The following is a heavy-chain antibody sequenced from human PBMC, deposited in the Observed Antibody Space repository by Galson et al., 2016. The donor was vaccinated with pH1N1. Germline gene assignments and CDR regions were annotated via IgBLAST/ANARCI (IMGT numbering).Heavy chain of an antibody. Sequence: SGVIFRNFAMSWVRQAPGQGLEWMGGIIALFGTTNYAQKFQGRLTITTDESTSTVYMELSSLRSEDTAVYYCARAGENYYETSGYGKTWGQGTLVTVSS. V-gene: IGHV1-69*05. CDR1: GVIFRNFA. CDR3: ARAGENYYETSGYGKT. J-gene: IGHJ4*02. D-gene: IGHD3-22*01. CDR2: IIALFGTT.